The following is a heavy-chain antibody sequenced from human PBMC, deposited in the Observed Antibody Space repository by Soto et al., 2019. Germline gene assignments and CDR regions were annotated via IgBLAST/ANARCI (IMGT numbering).Heavy chain of an antibody. CDR1: GYTFTIYG. CDR3: VRRHVSATGIDWFDP. Sequence: ASVKVSGKASGYTFTIYGIHCVLQSPLQRLEWMGCINAANGDTKYSPKFQGRVTITRDTSASTAYMELSSLRSEDTAVYYCVRRHVSATGIDWFDPWGQGTLVTVSS. V-gene: IGHV1-3*01. J-gene: IGHJ5*02. D-gene: IGHD6-13*01. CDR2: INAANGDT.